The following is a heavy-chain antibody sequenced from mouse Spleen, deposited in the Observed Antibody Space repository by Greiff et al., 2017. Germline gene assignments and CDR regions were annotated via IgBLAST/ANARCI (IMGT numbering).Heavy chain of an antibody. V-gene: IGHV1-72*01. Sequence: VKLQQPGAELVKPGASVKLSCKASGYTFTSYWMHWVKQRPGRGLEWIGRIDPNSGGTKYNEKFKSKATLTVDKPSSTAYMQLSSLTSEDSAVYYCARKGGNWDFHFDYWGQGTTLTVSS. CDR1: GYTFTSYW. CDR2: IDPNSGGT. CDR3: ARKGGNWDFHFDY. D-gene: IGHD4-1*01. J-gene: IGHJ2*01.